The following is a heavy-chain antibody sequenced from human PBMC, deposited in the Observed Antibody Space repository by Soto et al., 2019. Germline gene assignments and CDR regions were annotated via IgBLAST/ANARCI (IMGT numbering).Heavy chain of an antibody. CDR3: ARRWGGTFDY. CDR1: GGSISSYY. D-gene: IGHD2-21*01. V-gene: IGHV4-59*01. Sequence: QVQLQESGPGLVKPSETLSLTCTVSGGSISSYYWSWIRQPPGKGLEWIGYIYYSGSTNYNPSLXSXVXIXXDTSKTQFSLKLSSVTAADTAVYYCARRWGGTFDYWGQGTLVTVSS. CDR2: IYYSGST. J-gene: IGHJ4*02.